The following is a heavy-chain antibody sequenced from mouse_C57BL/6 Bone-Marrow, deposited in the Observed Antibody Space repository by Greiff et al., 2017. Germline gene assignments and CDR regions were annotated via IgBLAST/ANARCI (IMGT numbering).Heavy chain of an antibody. CDR3: ARGDYYGSKFAY. CDR2: ISYDGSN. J-gene: IGHJ3*01. Sequence: EVKLMESGPGLVKPSQSLSLTCSVTGYSITSGYYWNWIRQFPGNKLEWMGYISYDGSNNYNPSLKNRISITRDTSKNQFFLKLNSVTTEDTATYYCARGDYYGSKFAYWGQGTLVTVSA. CDR1: GYSITSGYY. D-gene: IGHD1-1*01. V-gene: IGHV3-6*01.